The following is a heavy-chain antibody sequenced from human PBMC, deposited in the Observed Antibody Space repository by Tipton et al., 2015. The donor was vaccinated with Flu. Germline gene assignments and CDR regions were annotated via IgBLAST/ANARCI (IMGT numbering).Heavy chain of an antibody. CDR1: GFTFSSYA. CDR3: AKRLDVMYCIGDCYFDY. D-gene: IGHD2-21*02. CDR2: ISGGGDST. J-gene: IGHJ4*02. V-gene: IGHV3-23*01. Sequence: AVSGFTFSSYAMSWLRQAPGKGLEWVSSISGGGDSTYYADSVKGRFTISRDNSKNTLSLQMNSLRAEDTALYYCAKRLDVMYCIGDCYFDYWGQGALVTVSS.